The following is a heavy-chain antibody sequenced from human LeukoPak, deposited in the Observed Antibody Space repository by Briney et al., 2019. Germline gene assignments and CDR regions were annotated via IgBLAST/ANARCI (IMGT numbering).Heavy chain of an antibody. D-gene: IGHD6-19*01. J-gene: IGHJ4*02. V-gene: IGHV3-30*02. CDR3: AKADTLSIAVAD. CDR2: IRYDGSNK. Sequence: PGGSLRLSCAASGFTFSSYGMHWVRQAPGKGLEGVAFIRYDGSNKYYADSVKGRFTISRDNSKNTLYLQMNRLRAEDTAVYYCAKADTLSIAVADWGQGTLVTVSS. CDR1: GFTFSSYG.